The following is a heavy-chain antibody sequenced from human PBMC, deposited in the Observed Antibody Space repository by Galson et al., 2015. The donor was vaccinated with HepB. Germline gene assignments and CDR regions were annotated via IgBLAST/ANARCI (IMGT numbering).Heavy chain of an antibody. J-gene: IGHJ5*02. V-gene: IGHV1-46*01. CDR1: GYTFTSYY. CDR2: INPSGGST. D-gene: IGHD4-17*01. CDR3: ASSKLRRTSWFDP. Sequence: SVKVSCKASGYTFTSYYMHWVRQAPGQGLEWMGIINPSGGSTSYAQKFQGRVTMTRDTSTSTVYMELSSLRSEDTAVYYCASSKLRRTSWFDPWGQGTLVTVSS.